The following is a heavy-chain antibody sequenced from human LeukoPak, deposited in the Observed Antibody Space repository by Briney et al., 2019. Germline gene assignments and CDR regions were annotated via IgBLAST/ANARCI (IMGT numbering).Heavy chain of an antibody. CDR3: ARDSAMVFDI. V-gene: IGHV3-48*03. CDR1: GFTFSSYE. D-gene: IGHD5-18*01. Sequence: GGSLRLSCAASGFTFSSYEMNWVRQAPGKGLEWVSYISSSGNTIYYADSVKGRFTISRDSAKNSLYLQMNSLRAEDTAVYYCARDSAMVFDIWGQGTMVTVSS. CDR2: ISSSGNTI. J-gene: IGHJ3*02.